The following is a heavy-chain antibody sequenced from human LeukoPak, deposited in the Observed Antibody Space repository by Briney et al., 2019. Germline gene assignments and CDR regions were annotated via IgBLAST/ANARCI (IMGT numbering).Heavy chain of an antibody. V-gene: IGHV3-30*18. CDR2: ISYDGTKK. J-gene: IGHJ4*02. CDR1: GFTFRTFG. D-gene: IGHD2-2*01. CDR3: ANRAVANYFDY. Sequence: GGSLRLSCAASGFTFRTFGMHWVRQAPGKGLEWVALISYDGTKKYYADSVQGRFTISRDNSKNTLYLQMDSLRGEDTAVYYCANRAVANYFDYWGQGTLVTVSS.